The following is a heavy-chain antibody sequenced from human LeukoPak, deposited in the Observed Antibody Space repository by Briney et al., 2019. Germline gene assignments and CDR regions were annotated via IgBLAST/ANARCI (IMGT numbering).Heavy chain of an antibody. CDR3: ARGVVGATRGRAFDN. D-gene: IGHD1-26*01. CDR2: IYYSGST. V-gene: IGHV4-59*01. CDR1: GGSISSYY. J-gene: IGHJ3*02. Sequence: SETLSLTCTVSGGSISSYYWCWIRQPPGKGLEWIGYIYYSGSTNYNPSLKSRVTISVDTSKNQFSLKLSSVTAADTAVYYCARGVVGATRGRAFDNWGQGTMVTVSS.